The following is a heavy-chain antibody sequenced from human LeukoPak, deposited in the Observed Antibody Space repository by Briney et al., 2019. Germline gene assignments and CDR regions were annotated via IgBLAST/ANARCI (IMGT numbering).Heavy chain of an antibody. Sequence: GGSLRLSCAASGFTFSSYGMHWVRQPPGKGLEWVAFIRYDGSNKYYADSVKGRFTTSRDNSKNTLYMQMNSLRGEDTAVYYCAKKRLGRTGHQFVYWGQGTLVTVSS. J-gene: IGHJ4*02. D-gene: IGHD1-1*01. CDR2: IRYDGSNK. V-gene: IGHV3-30*02. CDR1: GFTFSSYG. CDR3: AKKRLGRTGHQFVY.